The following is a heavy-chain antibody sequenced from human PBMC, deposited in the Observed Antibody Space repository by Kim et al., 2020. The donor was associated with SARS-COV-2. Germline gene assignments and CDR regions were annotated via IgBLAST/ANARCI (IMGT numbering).Heavy chain of an antibody. Sequence: GGSLRLSCAASGFTFSSYWMSWVRQAPGKGLEWVANIKQDGSEKYYVDSVKGRFTISRDNAKNSLYLQMNSLRAEDTAVYYCARGDYDFWSGYLFFDYWGQGTLVTVSS. CDR1: GFTFSSYW. CDR3: ARGDYDFWSGYLFFDY. D-gene: IGHD3-3*01. CDR2: IKQDGSEK. V-gene: IGHV3-7*04. J-gene: IGHJ4*02.